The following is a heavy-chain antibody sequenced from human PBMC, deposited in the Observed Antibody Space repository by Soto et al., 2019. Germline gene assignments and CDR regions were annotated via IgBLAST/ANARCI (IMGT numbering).Heavy chain of an antibody. Sequence: ASVKVSCKASGYTFTSYYMHWVRQAPGQGLEWMGIINPSGGSTSYAQKFQGRVTMTRDTSTSTVYMELSSLRSEDTAVYYCAKSIAVAGTPYYYYYGMDVWGQGTTVTVS. CDR1: GYTFTSYY. V-gene: IGHV1-46*01. J-gene: IGHJ6*02. CDR3: AKSIAVAGTPYYYYYGMDV. CDR2: INPSGGST. D-gene: IGHD6-19*01.